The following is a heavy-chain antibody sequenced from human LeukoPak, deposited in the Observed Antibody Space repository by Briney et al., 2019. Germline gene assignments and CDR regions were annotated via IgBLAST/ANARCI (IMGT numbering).Heavy chain of an antibody. CDR3: ARSIVGATEFDY. Sequence: SETMSLTCTVSGGSISSYYWSWIRQPAGKGLEWIGRIYTSGSTNYNPSLKSRVTISVDTSKNQFSLKLSSVTAADTAVYYCARSIVGATEFDYWGQGTLVTVSS. V-gene: IGHV4-4*07. D-gene: IGHD1-26*01. CDR2: IYTSGST. CDR1: GGSISSYY. J-gene: IGHJ4*02.